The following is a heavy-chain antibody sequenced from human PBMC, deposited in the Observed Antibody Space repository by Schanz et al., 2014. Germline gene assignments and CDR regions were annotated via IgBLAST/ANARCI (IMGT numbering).Heavy chain of an antibody. D-gene: IGHD3-16*01. CDR2: INHSGST. V-gene: IGHV4-34*01. CDR3: ARGGVRDDSSPGTGVRDDYNPGTY. CDR1: GGSFSAYY. Sequence: QVQLQQWGAGLLKPSETLSLTCAVYGGSFSAYYWNWIRQPPGKGLEWIGEINHSGSTNYNPSLKSRVTISIDTSKSQFSLKLNSVTAADTAVYYCARGGVRDDSSPGTGVRDDYNPGTYWGQGTLVTVSS. J-gene: IGHJ4*02.